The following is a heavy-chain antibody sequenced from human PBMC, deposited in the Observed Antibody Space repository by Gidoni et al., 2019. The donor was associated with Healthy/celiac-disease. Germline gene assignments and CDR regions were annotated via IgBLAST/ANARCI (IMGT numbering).Heavy chain of an antibody. CDR3: AREEQNDFWSGWTYYYGMDV. D-gene: IGHD3-3*01. CDR1: GFPFSCFW. V-gene: IGHV3-7*01. J-gene: IGHJ6*02. CDR2: IKQDGSEK. Sequence: EVQLVESGGGLVQPGGSLRLSCAASGFPFSCFWITWVRQAPGKGLGWVANIKQDGSEKYYVDSVKGRFTISRDNAKNSLYLQMNSLRAEDTAVYYCAREEQNDFWSGWTYYYGMDVWGQGTTVTVSS.